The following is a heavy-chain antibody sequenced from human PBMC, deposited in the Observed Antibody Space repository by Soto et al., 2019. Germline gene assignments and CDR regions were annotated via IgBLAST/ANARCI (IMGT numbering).Heavy chain of an antibody. J-gene: IGHJ4*02. CDR2: IYYSGST. V-gene: IGHV4-61*01. CDR1: GGSVSSGSYY. Sequence: SETLSLTCTVSGGSVSSGSYYWSWIRQPPGKGLEWIGYIYYSGSTNYNPSLKSRVTISVDTSKNQFSLELSSVTAADTAVYYCASMGYHYGSGSYPLDYWGQGTLVTVSS. D-gene: IGHD3-10*01. CDR3: ASMGYHYGSGSYPLDY.